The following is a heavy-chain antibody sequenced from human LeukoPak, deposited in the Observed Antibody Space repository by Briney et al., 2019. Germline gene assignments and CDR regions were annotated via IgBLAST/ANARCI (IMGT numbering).Heavy chain of an antibody. Sequence: SETLSLTCTVSGGPISSYYWSWIRQPPGKGLEWIGNIYYSGSTNYNPSLKSRVTISVDTSKNQFSLRLSSVTAADTAVYYCVRSYSSGWRGAFDIWDQGTMVTVSS. D-gene: IGHD6-25*01. J-gene: IGHJ3*02. CDR1: GGPISSYY. CDR2: IYYSGST. CDR3: VRSYSSGWRGAFDI. V-gene: IGHV4-59*01.